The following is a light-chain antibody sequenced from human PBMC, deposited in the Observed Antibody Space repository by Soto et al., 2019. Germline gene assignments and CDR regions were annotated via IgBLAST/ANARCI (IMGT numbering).Light chain of an antibody. CDR1: QSVSISY. J-gene: IGKJ2*01. V-gene: IGKV3-20*01. CDR2: GAY. Sequence: ELVLPQSPGTLSLSPGERATLSCRASQSVSISYVAWYQQKLGQAPRLLIYGAYSRATGIPDRFSGSGSGTDFTLTISRLEPADFAVYYCEQYGSSPPYTFGQGTKLEIK. CDR3: EQYGSSPPYT.